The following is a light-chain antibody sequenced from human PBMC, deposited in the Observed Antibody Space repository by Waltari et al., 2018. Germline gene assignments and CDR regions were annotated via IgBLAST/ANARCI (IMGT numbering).Light chain of an antibody. Sequence: SYDLTQPPSVSVSPGQTASITCSGDTWGDQYACWYQQKPGQSPVLVIYQDSKRPSGIPERFSGSNSGNTATLTISGTQAMDEADYYCQAWDSSPVVFGGGTKLTVL. CDR1: TWGDQY. CDR3: QAWDSSPVV. J-gene: IGLJ2*01. V-gene: IGLV3-1*01. CDR2: QDS.